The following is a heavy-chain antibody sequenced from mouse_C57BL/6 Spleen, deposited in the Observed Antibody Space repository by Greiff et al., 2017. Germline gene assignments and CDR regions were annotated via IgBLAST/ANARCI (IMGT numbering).Heavy chain of an antibody. D-gene: IGHD1-1*01. CDR3: ARRGTTVVATHLDY. V-gene: IGHV5-6*01. CDR1: GFTFSSYG. J-gene: IGHJ4*01. Sequence: DVHLVESGGDLVKPGGSLKLSCAASGFTFSSYGMSWVRQTPDKRLEWVATISSGGSYTYYPDSVKGRFTISRDNAKNTLYLQMSSLKSEDTAMYYCARRGTTVVATHLDYWGQGTSVTVSS. CDR2: ISSGGSYT.